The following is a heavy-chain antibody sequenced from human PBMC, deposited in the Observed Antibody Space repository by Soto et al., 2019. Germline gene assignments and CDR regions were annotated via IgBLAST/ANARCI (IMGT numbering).Heavy chain of an antibody. CDR3: ARGRFRRTWFDP. D-gene: IGHD3-16*01. CDR2: MNPDSGNT. CDR1: GYTFTNYD. Sequence: QVQLVQSGAEVKKPGASVKVSCKASGYTFTNYDIHWVRQATGQGLEWMGWMNPDSGNTGQSKQFQGRVTMTRDTSINTAYMAMSSLRREDTAVYYCARGRFRRTWFDPWGQGTLVTVSS. J-gene: IGHJ5*02. V-gene: IGHV1-8*01.